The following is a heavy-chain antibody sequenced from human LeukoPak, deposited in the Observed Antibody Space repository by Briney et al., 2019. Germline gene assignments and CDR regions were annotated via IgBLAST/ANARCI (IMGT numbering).Heavy chain of an antibody. CDR2: IKSKTDGGTT. J-gene: IGHJ6*02. CDR3: TTDERTIFGVVEGDYYYYGMDV. D-gene: IGHD3-3*01. CDR1: GFTFSNAW. Sequence: GGSLRLSCEASGFTFSNAWMNWVRQAPGKGLEWVGRIKSKTDGGTTDYAAPVKGRFTISRDDSKNTLYLQMNSLKTEDTAVYYCTTDERTIFGVVEGDYYYYGMDVWGQGTTVTVSS. V-gene: IGHV3-15*07.